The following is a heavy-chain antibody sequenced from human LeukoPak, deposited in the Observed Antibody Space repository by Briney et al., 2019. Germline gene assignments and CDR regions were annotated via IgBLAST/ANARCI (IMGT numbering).Heavy chain of an antibody. D-gene: IGHD6-13*01. CDR1: GFTFSSYW. J-gene: IGHJ4*02. CDR2: MSGDATST. CDR3: AKRTSGSSWYSSDS. V-gene: IGHV3-23*01. Sequence: GGSLRLSCAASGFTFSSYWMHWVRQAPGKGLEWVSTMSGDATSTYYADSVKGRFTISRDNSKTTLFLQMNSLRAEDTAVYYCAKRTSGSSWYSSDSWGQGTLVTVSS.